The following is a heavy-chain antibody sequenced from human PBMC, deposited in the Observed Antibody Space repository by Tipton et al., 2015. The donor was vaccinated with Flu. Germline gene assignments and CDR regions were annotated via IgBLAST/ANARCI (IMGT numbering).Heavy chain of an antibody. CDR1: GDSISSDYH. CDR2: VSRSGST. Sequence: TLSLTCAVSGDSISSDYHWGWVRQFPGKGLEWIGTVSRSGSTIYNPALSSRVTISIDRSKNQFSLNLKFVTAADMAVYYCARRDYSNYVSDPKSWFDAWGQGTLVAVSS. J-gene: IGHJ5*02. D-gene: IGHD4-11*01. CDR3: ARRDYSNYVSDPKSWFDA. V-gene: IGHV4-38-2*01.